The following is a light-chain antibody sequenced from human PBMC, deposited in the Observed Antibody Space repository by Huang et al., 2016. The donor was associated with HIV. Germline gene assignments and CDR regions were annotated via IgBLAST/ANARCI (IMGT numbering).Light chain of an antibody. J-gene: IGKJ4*01. V-gene: IGKV3-11*01. CDR3: QQRSNWPLT. CDR1: QSVSSY. Sequence: EIVLTQSPATLSLSPGERAPLSCRASQSVSSYLAWYKQKPGQAPRLLLYDASNRATGIPARFSGSGSGTDFTLTISSLEPEDFAVYYCQQRSNWPLTFGGGTKVEIK. CDR2: DAS.